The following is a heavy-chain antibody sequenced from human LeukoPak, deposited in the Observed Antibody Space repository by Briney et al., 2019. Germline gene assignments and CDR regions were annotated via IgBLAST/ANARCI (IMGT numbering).Heavy chain of an antibody. Sequence: GRSLRLSCAVSGLPFCSYPMTDVPQPPGKTLVWVSTITGSGGSTYYADSVNGRFTISSDNYKNTLYLQMNSLRADDTALYYAAKSTSGWAKFDYWGQGTLVTVSS. V-gene: IGHV3-23*01. CDR2: ITGSGGST. D-gene: IGHD5/OR15-5a*01. J-gene: IGHJ4*02. CDR3: AKSTSGWAKFDY. CDR1: GLPFCSYP.